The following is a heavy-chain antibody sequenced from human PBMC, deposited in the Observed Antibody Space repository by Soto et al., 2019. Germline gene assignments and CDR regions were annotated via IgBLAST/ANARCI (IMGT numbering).Heavy chain of an antibody. CDR1: GYTFTRSG. D-gene: IGHD3-22*01. J-gene: IGHJ5*02. Sequence: ASLKVSCKASGYTFTRSGISWVRQAPGQGLEWMGWISTYNGDTNYAQTFQGRVTMTTATSTNTVFLELRSLKSDDTAIYYCARDRLRGYDSSGFCSWGQGTMVTVSS. V-gene: IGHV1-18*01. CDR3: ARDRLRGYDSSGFCS. CDR2: ISTYNGDT.